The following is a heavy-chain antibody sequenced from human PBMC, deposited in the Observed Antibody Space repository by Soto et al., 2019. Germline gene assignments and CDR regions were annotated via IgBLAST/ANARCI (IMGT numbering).Heavy chain of an antibody. J-gene: IGHJ4*02. V-gene: IGHV4-61*01. CDR2: IYYSGST. CDR3: ARSVAVPGAHIDY. D-gene: IGHD6-19*01. Sequence: SDTLARTCTVSWRSVSSVSSYCICIRQPAGKGLEWIGYIYYSGSTNYSPSLRSRVSISVDTSKNEFSLRLSSVTAADTAVYFCARSVAVPGAHIDYWGQGTQVTVSS. CDR1: WRSVSSVSSY.